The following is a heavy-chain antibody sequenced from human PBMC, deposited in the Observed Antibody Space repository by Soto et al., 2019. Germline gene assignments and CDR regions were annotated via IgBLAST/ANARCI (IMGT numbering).Heavy chain of an antibody. V-gene: IGHV4-4*02. CDR3: ARGRRGVGATTNGVFDY. CDR2: IYHSGST. J-gene: IGHJ4*02. D-gene: IGHD1-26*01. Sequence: QVQLQESGPGLVKPSGTLSLTCAVSGGSISSSNWWSLVRQPPGKGLEWIGEIYHSGSTNYNPSLKSRVTISVDKSKNQFSLKLSSVTAADTAVYYCARGRRGVGATTNGVFDYWGQGTLGTVSS. CDR1: GGSISSSNW.